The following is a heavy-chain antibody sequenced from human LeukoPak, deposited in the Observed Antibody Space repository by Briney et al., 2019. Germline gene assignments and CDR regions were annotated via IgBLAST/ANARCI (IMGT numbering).Heavy chain of an antibody. D-gene: IGHD3-9*01. CDR2: IWYDGSNK. CDR1: GFTFSSYG. CDR3: AAQFNDILTGYYNRPFDY. V-gene: IGHV3-33*01. J-gene: IGHJ4*02. Sequence: GRSLRLSCAASGFTFSSYGMHWVRQAPGKGLEWVEVIWYDGSNKYYADSVKGRFTISRDNSKNTLYLQMNSLRAEDTAVYYCAAQFNDILTGYYNRPFDYWGQGTLVTVSS.